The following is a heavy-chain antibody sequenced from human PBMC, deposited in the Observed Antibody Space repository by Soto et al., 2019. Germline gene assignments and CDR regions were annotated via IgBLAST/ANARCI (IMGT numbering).Heavy chain of an antibody. Sequence: SETLSLTCTVSGGSISSYYWSWIRQPPGKGLEWIAYIYYSGSTNYNPSLKGRVTISVDTCKNQFSLKLSSVTAADTAVYYCARVGRSYTDSKYYFDYWGQGTLVTVSS. D-gene: IGHD5-18*01. CDR3: ARVGRSYTDSKYYFDY. V-gene: IGHV4-59*01. CDR2: IYYSGST. J-gene: IGHJ4*02. CDR1: GGSISSYY.